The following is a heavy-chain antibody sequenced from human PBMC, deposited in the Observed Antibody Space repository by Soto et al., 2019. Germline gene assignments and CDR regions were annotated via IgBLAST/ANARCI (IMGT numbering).Heavy chain of an antibody. CDR2: IYYSGST. V-gene: IGHV4-30-4*01. D-gene: IGHD3-22*01. J-gene: IGHJ4*01. CDR1: GGSISSGDYY. CDR3: ASARPHDSIGYSDY. Sequence: SETLSLTCTVSGGSISSGDYYWSWIRQPPGKGLEWIGYIYYSGSTYYNPSLKSRVTISVDTSKNQFSLKLSSVTAADTAVYYCASARPHDSIGYSDYWGHGTLVTVSS.